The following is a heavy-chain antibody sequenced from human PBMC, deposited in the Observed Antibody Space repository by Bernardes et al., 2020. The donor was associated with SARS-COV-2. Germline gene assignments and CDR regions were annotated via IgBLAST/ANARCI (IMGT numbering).Heavy chain of an antibody. D-gene: IGHD2-2*01. Sequence: GGSLRLSCATSGFSVSSNYMTWVRQAPGKGLEWVSVIYSGGSTYYADSVKGRFTISRDISKNTLYLQMNSLRPGDTGVYYCARAGRGYCSSTNCPLDYWGQGTLVTVYS. J-gene: IGHJ4*02. CDR3: ARAGRGYCSSTNCPLDY. CDR1: GFSVSSNY. V-gene: IGHV3-66*02. CDR2: IYSGGST.